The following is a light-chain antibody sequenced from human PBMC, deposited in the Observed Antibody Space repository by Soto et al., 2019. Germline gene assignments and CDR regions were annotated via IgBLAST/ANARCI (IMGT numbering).Light chain of an antibody. V-gene: IGLV2-14*01. CDR3: SSYTNSSRV. CDR2: DVS. CDR1: SSDVGGYNY. J-gene: IGLJ2*01. Sequence: SVLTQPASVSGSPGHSLTIFCTGTSSDVGGYNYVSWYQQHPGKAPKLMIYDVSNRPSGVSNRFSGSKSGNTASLTISGLQAEDAADYYCSSYTNSSRVFGGGTKVTVL.